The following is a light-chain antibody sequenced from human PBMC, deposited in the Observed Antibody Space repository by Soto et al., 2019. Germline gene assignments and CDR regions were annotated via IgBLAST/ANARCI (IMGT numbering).Light chain of an antibody. CDR1: SSNIGAGYD. CDR3: QSYDSSLSAVV. J-gene: IGLJ2*01. V-gene: IGLV1-40*01. CDR2: GNS. Sequence: QSVLTQPPSVSGAPGQRATISCPGSSSNIGAGYDVHWYQQLPGTAPKLLIYGNSNRPSGVPDRFSGSKSGTSASLAITGLQAEDEADYYCQSYDSSLSAVVFGGGTKLTVL.